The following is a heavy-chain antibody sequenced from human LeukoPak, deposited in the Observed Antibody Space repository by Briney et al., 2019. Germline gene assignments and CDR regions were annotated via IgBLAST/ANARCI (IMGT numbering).Heavy chain of an antibody. D-gene: IGHD1-26*01. V-gene: IGHV4-34*01. CDR2: INHSGST. J-gene: IGHJ4*02. CDR3: ARGGWELPEGSLDY. CDR1: GGSFSGYY. Sequence: PSETLSLTCAVYGGSFSGYYWSWIRQPPGKGLEWIGEINHSGSTNSNPSLKSRVTVSVDASKNQFSLKLSSVTAADTAVYYCARGGWELPEGSLDYWEQGTLVTVSS.